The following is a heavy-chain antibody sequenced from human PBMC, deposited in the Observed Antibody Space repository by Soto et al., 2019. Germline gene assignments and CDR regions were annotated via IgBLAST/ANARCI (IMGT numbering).Heavy chain of an antibody. D-gene: IGHD6-13*01. V-gene: IGHV1-69*13. CDR3: ARDRIHRAAATDYYYYGMDG. CDR2: IIPIFGTA. Sequence: SVKVSCKASGGTFSSYAISWVRQAPGQGLEWMGGIIPIFGTANYAQKFQGRVTITADESTSTAYMELSSLRSEDTAVYYCARDRIHRAAATDYYYYGMDGWGQGTTVNVSS. J-gene: IGHJ6*02. CDR1: GGTFSSYA.